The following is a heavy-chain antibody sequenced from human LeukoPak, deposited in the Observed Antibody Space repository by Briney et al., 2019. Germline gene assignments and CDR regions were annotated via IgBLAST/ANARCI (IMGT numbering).Heavy chain of an antibody. CDR2: ISSSSSYI. J-gene: IGHJ4*02. CDR3: ARGVGDGYFSGY. D-gene: IGHD5-18*01. Sequence: PGGSLRLSCAASGFTFSSYSMNWVRQAPGKGLEWDSSISSSSSYIYYADSVKGRFTISRDNAKNSLYLQMNSLRAEDTAVYYCARGVGDGYFSGYWGQGTLVTVSS. V-gene: IGHV3-21*01. CDR1: GFTFSSYS.